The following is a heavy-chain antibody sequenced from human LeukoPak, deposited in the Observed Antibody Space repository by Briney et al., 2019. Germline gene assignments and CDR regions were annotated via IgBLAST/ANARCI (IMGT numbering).Heavy chain of an antibody. J-gene: IGHJ6*03. CDR1: GFAFRSYN. CDR3: ARDVHLRAVSPRSDMDV. V-gene: IGHV3-21*01. Sequence: PGGSLRLSCAASGFAFRSYNMNWVRQAPGKGLEWVSSISSSSSYIYYADSVKGRFTISRDNAKDSLDLQMSTLRAEDTAVYYCARDVHLRAVSPRSDMDVWGKGTTVTVSS. D-gene: IGHD2-15*01. CDR2: ISSSSSYI.